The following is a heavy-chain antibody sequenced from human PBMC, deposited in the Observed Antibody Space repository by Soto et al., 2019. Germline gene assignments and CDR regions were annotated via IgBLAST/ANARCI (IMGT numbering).Heavy chain of an antibody. CDR3: AKDRGYDYNGMDV. CDR2: ISGSGGSA. V-gene: IGHV3-23*01. Sequence: GSLRLSCAASGFTFSSYAMSWVRQAPGKGLEWVSAISGSGGSAYYADSVKGRFTISRDNSKNTLYLQMNSLRAEDTAVYYCAKDRGYDYNGMDVWGQGTTVTVSS. CDR1: GFTFSSYA. D-gene: IGHD5-12*01. J-gene: IGHJ6*02.